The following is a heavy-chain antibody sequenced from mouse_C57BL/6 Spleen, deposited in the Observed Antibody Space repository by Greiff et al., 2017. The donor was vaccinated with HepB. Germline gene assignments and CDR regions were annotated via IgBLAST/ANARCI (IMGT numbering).Heavy chain of an antibody. CDR3: TGLLYPFFAY. J-gene: IGHJ3*01. Sequence: VQLQQSGAELVRPGASVTLSCKASGYTFTDYEMHWVKQTPVHGLEWIGAIDPETGGTAYNQKFKGKAILTADKSSSTAYMELRSLTSEDSAVYYCTGLLYPFFAYWGQGTLVTVSA. CDR2: IDPETGGT. CDR1: GYTFTDYE. D-gene: IGHD2-12*01. V-gene: IGHV1-15*01.